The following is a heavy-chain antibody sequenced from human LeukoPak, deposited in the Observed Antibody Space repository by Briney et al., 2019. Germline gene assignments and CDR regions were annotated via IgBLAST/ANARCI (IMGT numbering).Heavy chain of an antibody. D-gene: IGHD3-10*01. CDR3: ARDATAGRGPFDY. CDR1: GDSVSSNSAA. V-gene: IGHV6-1*01. Sequence: SQTLSLTCAISGDSVSSNSAAWNWIRQSPSRGLEWLGRTYYRSKWYSDYAVSVRSRITTNPDTSKNQFSLHLNSVTPEDTAVYYCARDATAGRGPFDYWGQGTLATVSS. CDR2: TYYRSKWYS. J-gene: IGHJ4*02.